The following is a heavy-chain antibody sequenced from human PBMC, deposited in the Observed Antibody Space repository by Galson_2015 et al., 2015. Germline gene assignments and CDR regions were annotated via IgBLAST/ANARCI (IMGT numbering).Heavy chain of an antibody. J-gene: IGHJ4*02. D-gene: IGHD2-2*02. CDR1: GFTFSNFP. V-gene: IGHV3-23*01. Sequence: SLRLSCAASGFTFSNFPVSWVRQAPGKGLEWVSAISGSGGNTYYADSVKGRFTISRDNSKSTLYLQMNSLRAEDTAVYYCAKGGRVCATNCYTGGEYFDYWGQGALVTVSS. CDR3: AKGGRVCATNCYTGGEYFDY. CDR2: ISGSGGNT.